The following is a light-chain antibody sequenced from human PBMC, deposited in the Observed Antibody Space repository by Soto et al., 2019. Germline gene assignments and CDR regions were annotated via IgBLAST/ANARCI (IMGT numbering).Light chain of an antibody. J-gene: IGKJ1*01. CDR3: QESYSSSWK. Sequence: DIQMTHSPSTLSGSVLDIVTITFRASQTISSWLAWYQHKPGKAPKLLIYAASSLQSGVPSRFSGSGSGTDFTLSISSLQPEDFATYYCQESYSSSWKFGQGTKVDIK. CDR1: QTISSW. CDR2: AAS. V-gene: IGKV1-39*01.